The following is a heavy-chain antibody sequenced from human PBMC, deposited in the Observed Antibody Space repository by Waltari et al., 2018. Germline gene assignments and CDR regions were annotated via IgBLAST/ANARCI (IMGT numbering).Heavy chain of an antibody. V-gene: IGHV4-61*02. D-gene: IGHD6-13*01. CDR1: GGSISSGRSY. CDR3: ARVRQQLAYDFDY. Sequence: QVQLQESGPGLVKPSPTLSLTCTVSGGSISSGRSYWGWTRQPAGKGLEWLGRVYTSGSTNYNPSLKSRVTIAVDTSKNQFALKLSSVTAADTAVYYCARVRQQLAYDFDYWGQGTLVTVSS. J-gene: IGHJ4*02. CDR2: VYTSGST.